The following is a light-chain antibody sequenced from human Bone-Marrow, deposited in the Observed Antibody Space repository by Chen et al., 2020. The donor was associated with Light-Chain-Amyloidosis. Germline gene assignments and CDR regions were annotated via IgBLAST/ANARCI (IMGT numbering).Light chain of an antibody. J-gene: IGLJ3*02. V-gene: IGLV3-21*02. CDR1: NIGSTS. CDR3: QVWDRSSDRPV. Sequence: SYVLTQPSSVSVAPGQTATIACGGNNIGSTSVHWYQQTPSQAPLMVVYDDSDRPSVIPDRLSGSNSVNTATLTISRVEAGDEADYYCQVWDRSSDRPVFGGGTKLTVL. CDR2: DDS.